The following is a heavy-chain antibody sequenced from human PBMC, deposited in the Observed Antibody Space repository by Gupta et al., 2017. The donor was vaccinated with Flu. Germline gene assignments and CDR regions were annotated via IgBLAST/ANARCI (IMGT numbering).Heavy chain of an antibody. CDR3: AKLLGFDY. CDR2: ISGSGGST. Sequence: TFSSYAMSWVRQAPGKGLEWVSGISGSGGSTYYADSVKGRFTISRDNSRNTLYLQMNSLRAEDTAVYYCAKLLGFDYWGQGTLVTVSS. V-gene: IGHV3-23*01. D-gene: IGHD2-15*01. CDR1: TFSSYA. J-gene: IGHJ4*02.